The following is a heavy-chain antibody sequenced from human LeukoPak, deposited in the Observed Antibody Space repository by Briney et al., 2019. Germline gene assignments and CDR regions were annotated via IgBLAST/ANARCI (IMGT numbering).Heavy chain of an antibody. CDR3: ANRGTTWYYFDY. CDR2: ISGSGGST. CDR1: GFTFSSSA. D-gene: IGHD4-11*01. Sequence: GGSLRLSCAASGFTFSSSAMSWVRQAPGKGLEWVSGISGSGGSTNYGDSVKGRFTISRDNSKNTLYLQMNSLRAEDTAVYYCANRGTTWYYFDYWGQGTLVTVSS. V-gene: IGHV3-23*01. J-gene: IGHJ4*02.